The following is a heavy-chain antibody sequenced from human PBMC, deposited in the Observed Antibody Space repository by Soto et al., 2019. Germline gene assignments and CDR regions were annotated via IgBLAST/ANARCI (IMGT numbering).Heavy chain of an antibody. CDR2: MNPNSGNT. CDR1: GYTFTSYD. J-gene: IGHJ6*02. V-gene: IGHV1-8*01. D-gene: IGHD3-22*01. CDR3: ARNYYDSSGYYFYYYYGMDG. Sequence: GASVKVSCKASGYTFTSYDINWVRQATGQGLEWMGWMNPNSGNTGYAQKFQGRVTMTRNTSISTAYMELSSLRSEDTAVYYCARNYYDSSGYYFYYYYGMDGWGQGTTVTVSS.